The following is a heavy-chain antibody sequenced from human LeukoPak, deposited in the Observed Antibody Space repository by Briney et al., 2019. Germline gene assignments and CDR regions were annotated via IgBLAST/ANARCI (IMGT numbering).Heavy chain of an antibody. Sequence: GASVKVSCKASGYTFTSYYIHWVRQAPGQGLESMGLINPSGGSTSYAQKFQGRVAMTRDMSTSTVYMELSSLRSEDTAVYYCARSNTVTILDLWGQGTLVTVSS. V-gene: IGHV1-46*01. CDR2: INPSGGST. J-gene: IGHJ5*02. D-gene: IGHD4-17*01. CDR3: ARSNTVTILDL. CDR1: GYTFTSYY.